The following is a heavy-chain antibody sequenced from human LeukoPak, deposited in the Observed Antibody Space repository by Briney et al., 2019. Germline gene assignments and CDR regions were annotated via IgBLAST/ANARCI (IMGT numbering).Heavy chain of an antibody. Sequence: GGSLRLSCAASGFTFSSYAMHWVRQAPGKGLEWVAVISYDGSNKYYADSVKGRFTISRDNSKNTLYLQMNSLRAEDTAVYYCARDTNYDILTGQDYWGQGTLVTVSS. D-gene: IGHD3-9*01. V-gene: IGHV3-30*04. CDR3: ARDTNYDILTGQDY. CDR2: ISYDGSNK. CDR1: GFTFSSYA. J-gene: IGHJ4*02.